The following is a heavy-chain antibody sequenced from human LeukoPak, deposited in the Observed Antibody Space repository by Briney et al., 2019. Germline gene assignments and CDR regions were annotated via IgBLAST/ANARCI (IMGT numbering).Heavy chain of an antibody. CDR3: AREGVDLWAAVFDI. D-gene: IGHD3-16*01. CDR1: GGSISSSSYY. J-gene: IGHJ3*02. V-gene: IGHV4-39*07. Sequence: SETLSLTCTVSGGSISSSSYYWGWIRQPPGKGLEWIGSIYYSGSTYYNPSLKSRVTISVDTSKNQFSLKLSSVTAADTAVYYCAREGVDLWAAVFDIWGQGTMVTVSS. CDR2: IYYSGST.